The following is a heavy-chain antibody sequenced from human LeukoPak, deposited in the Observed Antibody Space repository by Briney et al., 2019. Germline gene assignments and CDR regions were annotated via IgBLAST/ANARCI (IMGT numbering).Heavy chain of an antibody. Sequence: PSETLSLTCGVSVGSFSTTNWWSWSRQSPGQGLEWIGEISLSGLTNYSPSLNSRVTMSLDMPKNQLSLNLSSVTAADTAVYYCSRENGAFSPLGFWGQGTLVTVTP. J-gene: IGHJ4*02. CDR1: VGSFSTTNW. CDR2: ISLSGLT. D-gene: IGHD2-8*01. V-gene: IGHV4-4*02. CDR3: SRENGAFSPLGF.